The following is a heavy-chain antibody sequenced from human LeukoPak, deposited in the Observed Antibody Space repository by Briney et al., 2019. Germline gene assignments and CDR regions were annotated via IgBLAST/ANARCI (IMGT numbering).Heavy chain of an antibody. CDR3: ARDKPGYSYGSYAFDI. D-gene: IGHD5-18*01. CDR2: IYYSWST. J-gene: IGHJ3*02. V-gene: IGHV4-59*01. Sequence: PSETLSLTCTVSGGSISSYYWSWIRQPPGKGLEWIGYIYYSWSTNYNPSLKSRVTISVDTSKNQFSLKLSSVTAADTAVYYCARDKPGYSYGSYAFDIWGQGTMVTVSS. CDR1: GGSISSYY.